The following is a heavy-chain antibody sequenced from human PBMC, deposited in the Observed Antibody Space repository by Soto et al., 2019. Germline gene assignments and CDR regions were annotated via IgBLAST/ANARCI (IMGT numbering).Heavy chain of an antibody. CDR1: GFTFSNYP. CDR3: ASPPPYYYDSSAYFYHFEY. D-gene: IGHD3-22*01. J-gene: IGHJ4*02. CDR2: ISYDGTNK. Sequence: PGGSLRLSCIASGFTFSNYPIHWVRQAPGKGLEWVAVISYDGTNKDYSDSVKGRFTISRDNSKNTLYLQMNNLRAEDTAVYLCASPPPYYYDSSAYFYHFEYWGQGA. V-gene: IGHV3-30-3*01.